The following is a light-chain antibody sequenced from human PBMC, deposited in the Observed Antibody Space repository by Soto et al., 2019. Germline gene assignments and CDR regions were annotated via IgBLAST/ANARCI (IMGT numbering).Light chain of an antibody. CDR3: SSYTSSSTPVV. CDR1: SSDVGGYNY. J-gene: IGLJ2*01. V-gene: IGLV2-14*01. Sequence: QSALTQPASVSGSPGQSITISCTGPSSDVGGYNYVSWYQQHPGKAPKLMIYDVSNRPSGVSNRFSGSKSGNTASLTISGLQAEDEADYYCSSYTSSSTPVVFGGGTQLTVL. CDR2: DVS.